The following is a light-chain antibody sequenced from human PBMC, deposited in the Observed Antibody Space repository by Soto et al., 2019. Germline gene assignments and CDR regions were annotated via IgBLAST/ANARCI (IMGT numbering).Light chain of an antibody. J-gene: IGKJ5*01. CDR2: GAS. Sequence: EIVLTQSPGTLSVSPRERATLSCRASQSVSSSYLAWYQQKPGQAPRLLIYGASSRATGIPDRFSGSGSGTDFTLTISRLEPEDFAVYYCQQYGSSITFGQGTRLEIK. CDR1: QSVSSSY. CDR3: QQYGSSIT. V-gene: IGKV3-20*01.